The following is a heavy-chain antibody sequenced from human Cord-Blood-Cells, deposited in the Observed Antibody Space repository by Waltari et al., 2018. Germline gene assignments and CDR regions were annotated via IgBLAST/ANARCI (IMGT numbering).Heavy chain of an antibody. CDR2: INPNSGGT. Sequence: QVQLVQSGAEVKKPGASVKVSCKASGYTFTGYYMHWVRQAPGQGLEWMGWINPNSGGTNYAQKLQGWVTMTRDTSISTAYMELSRLRSDDTAVYYCARAYSSSWYKVNWFDPWGQGTLVTVSS. J-gene: IGHJ5*02. D-gene: IGHD6-13*01. CDR3: ARAYSSSWYKVNWFDP. CDR1: GYTFTGYY. V-gene: IGHV1-2*04.